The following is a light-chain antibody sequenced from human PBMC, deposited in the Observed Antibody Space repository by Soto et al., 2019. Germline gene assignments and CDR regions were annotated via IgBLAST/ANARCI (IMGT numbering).Light chain of an antibody. J-gene: IGKJ1*01. V-gene: IGKV3-20*01. CDR2: DAS. CDR3: QQYMSYS. CDR1: HSVGSNY. Sequence: EAVLSQSPGTLSLSPGERATLSCRASHSVGSNYLAWYQQKPGQAPRLLIYDASSRATGVPDRFSGSGSGTDFTLTISSLQPDDFATYYCQQYMSYSFGQGTKVDIK.